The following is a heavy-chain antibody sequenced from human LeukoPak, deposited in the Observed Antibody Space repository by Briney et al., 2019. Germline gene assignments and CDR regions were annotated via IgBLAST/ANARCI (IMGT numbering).Heavy chain of an antibody. Sequence: PSQTRSLTCTVSGGSISSGSYYWSRIRQPAGKGLEWIGRIYTSGSTNYNPSLKSRVTISVDTSKNQFSLKLSSVTAADTAVYYCARDFSRPNRAFDIWGQGTMVTVSS. CDR1: GGSISSGSYY. CDR3: ARDFSRPNRAFDI. J-gene: IGHJ3*02. V-gene: IGHV4-61*02. CDR2: IYTSGST.